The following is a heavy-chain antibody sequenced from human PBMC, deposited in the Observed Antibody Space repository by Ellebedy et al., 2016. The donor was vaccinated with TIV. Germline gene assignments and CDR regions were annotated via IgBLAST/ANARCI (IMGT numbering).Heavy chain of an antibody. CDR2: IRSKAYGGTT. CDR3: ARDRGTMVQVY. CDR1: GFTFSNAW. J-gene: IGHJ4*02. D-gene: IGHD4/OR15-4a*01. V-gene: IGHV3-71*01. Sequence: GGSLRLXCAASGFTFSNAWMSWVRQAPGKGLEWVGFIRSKAYGGTTEYAASVKGRFTISRDDSKSIAYLQMNSLRAEDTAVYYCARDRGTMVQVYWGQGTLVTVSS.